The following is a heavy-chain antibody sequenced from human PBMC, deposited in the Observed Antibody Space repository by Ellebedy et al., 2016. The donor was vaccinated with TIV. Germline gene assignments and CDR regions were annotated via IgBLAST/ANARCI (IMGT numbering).Heavy chain of an antibody. CDR2: ISAYNGNT. CDR1: GYTFTSYG. CDR3: ARDVGYCSGGSCYSPYYYGMDV. Sequence: ASVKVSXXASGYTFTSYGISWVRQAPGQGLEWMGWISAYNGNTNYAQKLQGRVTMTTDTSTSTAYMELRSLRSDDTAVHYCARDVGYCSGGSCYSPYYYGMDVWGQGTTVTVSS. D-gene: IGHD2-15*01. V-gene: IGHV1-18*01. J-gene: IGHJ6*02.